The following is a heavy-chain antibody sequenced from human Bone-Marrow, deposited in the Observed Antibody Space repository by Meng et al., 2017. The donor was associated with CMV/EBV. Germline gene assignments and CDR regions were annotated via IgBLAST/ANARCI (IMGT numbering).Heavy chain of an antibody. CDR2: ISGHNDNT. CDR1: GYTFTNYG. J-gene: IGHJ4*02. D-gene: IGHD6-19*01. CDR3: ARAGDIAVAGSFDY. Sequence: ASVKVSCKASGYTFTNYGISWVRQAPGQGLEWMGWISGHNDNTKYAQKVQGRVTMTTDTSTSTAYMELRSLRSDDTAMYYCARAGDIAVAGSFDYWGQGTLVTVSS. V-gene: IGHV1-18*01.